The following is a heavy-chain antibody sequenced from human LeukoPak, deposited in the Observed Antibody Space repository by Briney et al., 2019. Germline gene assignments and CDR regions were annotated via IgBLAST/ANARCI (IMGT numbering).Heavy chain of an antibody. CDR1: GYTFTSYY. CDR3: AREKRITMVRGVTSAPNWFDP. V-gene: IGHV1-46*01. J-gene: IGHJ5*02. D-gene: IGHD3-10*01. CDR2: INPSGGST. Sequence: ASVKVSCKASGYTFTSYYMHWVRQAPGQGLEWMGIINPSGGSTSYALKFQGRVTMTRDTSTSTVYMELSSLRSEDTAVYYCAREKRITMVRGVTSAPNWFDPWGQGTLVAVSS.